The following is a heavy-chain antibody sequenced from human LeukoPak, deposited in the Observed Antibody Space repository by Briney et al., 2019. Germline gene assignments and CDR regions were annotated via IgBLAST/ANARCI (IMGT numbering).Heavy chain of an antibody. J-gene: IGHJ5*02. V-gene: IGHV6-1*01. CDR1: GDSVSSNSAA. CDR2: TYYRSKWYN. D-gene: IGHD6-19*01. Sequence: PSQTLSLTCAISGDSVSSNSAAWNWIRQSPSRGLEWLGRTYYRSKWYNDYAVSVKSRITINPDTSKNQFSLQLNSVTPEDTAVHYCARGRRQWLGLRGRNWFDPWGQGTLVTVSS. CDR3: ARGRRQWLGLRGRNWFDP.